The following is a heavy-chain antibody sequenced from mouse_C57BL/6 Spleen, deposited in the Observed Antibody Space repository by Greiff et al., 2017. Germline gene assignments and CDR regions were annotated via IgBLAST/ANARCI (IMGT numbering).Heavy chain of an antibody. CDR3: ARSPYLDYFDY. CDR1: GYTFTSYW. V-gene: IGHV1-61*01. J-gene: IGHJ2*01. CDR2: IYPSDSET. Sequence: QVQLQQPGAELVRPGSSVKLSCKASGYTFTSYWMDWVKQRPGQGLEWIGNIYPSDSETHYNQKFKDKATLTVDKSSITAYMQLSSLTSEDSAVYYCARSPYLDYFDYWGQGTTLTVSS.